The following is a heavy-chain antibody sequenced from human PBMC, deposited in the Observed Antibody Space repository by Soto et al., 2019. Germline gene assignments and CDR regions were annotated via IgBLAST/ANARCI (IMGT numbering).Heavy chain of an antibody. V-gene: IGHV3-15*01. CDR3: TREWWGDFA. Sequence: EGQLVESGGGLVKPGESLRLSCEVSGITINTAWMSWVRQAPGKGLEWVGRIKTKNDGETTEFAAAVDGRFSISRDDSRNTIYLQMNSLRTEDTAVYSCTREWWGDFAWGQGSLVTVSS. CDR2: IKTKNDGETT. CDR1: GITINTAW. J-gene: IGHJ4*02. D-gene: IGHD2-8*01.